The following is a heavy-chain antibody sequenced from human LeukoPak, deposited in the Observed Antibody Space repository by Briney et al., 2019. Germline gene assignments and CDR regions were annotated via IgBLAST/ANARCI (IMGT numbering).Heavy chain of an antibody. D-gene: IGHD3-22*01. Sequence: PGGSLRLSCAASGFTFSSYGMHWVRQAPGKGLEWVAFIRYDGSNKYYADSVKGRFTISRDNSKNTLYLQMNSLRAEDTAVYYCAKDHLSYDSSEGEFDYWGQGTLVTVSS. J-gene: IGHJ4*02. V-gene: IGHV3-30*02. CDR1: GFTFSSYG. CDR2: IRYDGSNK. CDR3: AKDHLSYDSSEGEFDY.